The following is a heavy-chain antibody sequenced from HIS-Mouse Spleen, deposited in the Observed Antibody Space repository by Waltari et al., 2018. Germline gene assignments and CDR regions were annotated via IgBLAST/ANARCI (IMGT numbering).Heavy chain of an antibody. D-gene: IGHD6-19*01. V-gene: IGHV4-39*01. CDR3: ARRRGWFDY. J-gene: IGHJ4*02. CDR2: IYYSGST. Sequence: QLQLQESGPGLGKPSETLSLTCTVSGGSIRSSSYYWGWIRQPPGKGLEWIGSIYYSGSTYYNPSLKSRVTISVDTSKNQFSLKLSSVTAADTAVYYCARRRGWFDYWGQGTLVTVSS. CDR1: GGSIRSSSYY.